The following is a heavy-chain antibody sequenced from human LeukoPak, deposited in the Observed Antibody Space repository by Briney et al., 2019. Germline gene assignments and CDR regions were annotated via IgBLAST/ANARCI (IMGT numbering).Heavy chain of an antibody. CDR1: GGAISGYY. V-gene: IGHV4-4*07. J-gene: IGHJ4*02. CDR3: TRESRPFCPFAF. Sequence: PSETLSLTCTVSGGAISGYYWSWVRQPAGKGLEWIGRMYSSGSANYNPSLKSRVTMSVDTSKNQFSLKLSSVTAADTAVYYCTRESRPFCPFAFWGQGVLVTVSS. D-gene: IGHD2-2*01. CDR2: MYSSGSA.